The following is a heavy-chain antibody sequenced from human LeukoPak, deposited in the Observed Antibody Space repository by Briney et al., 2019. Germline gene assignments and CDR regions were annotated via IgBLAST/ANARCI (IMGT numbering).Heavy chain of an antibody. J-gene: IGHJ5*02. D-gene: IGHD4-11*01. Sequence: PSETLSLTCAVSGVSFSGYYWSWIRQSPEKGLEWIGEINHSAYTNYNPSLKSRVTISLDTSKTQFSPKPLSATAADTAVYYCARGRDDYTDYNWFEPWGQGTLVTVSS. CDR2: INHSAYT. V-gene: IGHV4-34*01. CDR3: ARGRDDYTDYNWFEP. CDR1: GVSFSGYY.